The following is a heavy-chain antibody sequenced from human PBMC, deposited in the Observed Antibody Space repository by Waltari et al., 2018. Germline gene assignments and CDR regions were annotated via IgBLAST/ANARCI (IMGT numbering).Heavy chain of an antibody. CDR1: GDSITSASY. J-gene: IGHJ4*02. Sequence: QVQLQESGPGLVKPSETLSLTCAVSGDSITSASYWGWIRQPPGKGLEWIGYVYHFGSSAYNPALKCRVTMSVDTSKRQFSLNLSSVTAADTAVYYCARHESAHYGGFDSWGRGTLVTVSA. D-gene: IGHD4-17*01. CDR2: VYHFGSS. CDR3: ARHESAHYGGFDS. V-gene: IGHV4-38-2*01.